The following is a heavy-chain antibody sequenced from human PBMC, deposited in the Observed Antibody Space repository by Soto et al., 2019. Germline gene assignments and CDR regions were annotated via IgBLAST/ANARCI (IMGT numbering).Heavy chain of an antibody. J-gene: IGHJ3*01. V-gene: IGHV3-21*01. Sequence: GGSLRLSCAASGFTFSTYSLHWVRQAPGKGLDWVSSISSGSTYIYYADSVKGRCTISRDNTKNSLYLQMNSLRAEDTALYYCAILGGGYYSPDAFDLWGQGTMVTVSS. D-gene: IGHD3-22*01. CDR3: AILGGGYYSPDAFDL. CDR2: ISSGSTYI. CDR1: GFTFSTYS.